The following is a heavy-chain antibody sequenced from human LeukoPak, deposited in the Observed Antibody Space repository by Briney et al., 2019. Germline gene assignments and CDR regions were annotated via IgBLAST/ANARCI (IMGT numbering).Heavy chain of an antibody. V-gene: IGHV3-30*18. CDR2: MSSDGSRI. Sequence: GGSLRLPCGASGFNFYVYGMSWVRQAPGKGLEWVSTMSSDGSRIYYADSVKGRFTISRDNSKSTLYLQMNSLRADDTTVYYCANGVSGDSMGYCGQGTLVTVSS. CDR1: GFNFYVYG. D-gene: IGHD2-21*02. J-gene: IGHJ4*02. CDR3: ANGVSGDSMGY.